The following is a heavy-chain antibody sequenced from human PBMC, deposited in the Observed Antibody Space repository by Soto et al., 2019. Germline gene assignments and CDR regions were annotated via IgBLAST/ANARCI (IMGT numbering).Heavy chain of an antibody. CDR1: GGSISSGGYY. D-gene: IGHD3-16*01. CDR2: IFYSGTT. CDR3: ARVGGINWFDP. Sequence: SETLSLTCTVSGGSISSGGYYWSWIRQHPGKGLEWIGYIFYSGTTYYNPSLKSRVTISVDTSKNQFSLKLSSVTAADTAVYYCARVGGINWFDPWGQGTLVTV. V-gene: IGHV4-31*03. J-gene: IGHJ5*02.